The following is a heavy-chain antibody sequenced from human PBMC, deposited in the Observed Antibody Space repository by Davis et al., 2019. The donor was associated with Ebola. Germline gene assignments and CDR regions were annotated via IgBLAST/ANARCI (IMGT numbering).Heavy chain of an antibody. D-gene: IGHD5-12*01. J-gene: IGHJ4*02. CDR3: AAVPVKVAMIKLGWTFDY. CDR1: GYTFTSYY. Sequence: ASVKVSCKASGYTFTSYYMHWVRQAPGQGLEWMGIINPSGGSTSYAQKFQGRVTMTRDTSTSTVYMELSSLRSEDTAVYYCAAVPVKVAMIKLGWTFDYWGQGTLVTVSS. CDR2: INPSGGST. V-gene: IGHV1-46*01.